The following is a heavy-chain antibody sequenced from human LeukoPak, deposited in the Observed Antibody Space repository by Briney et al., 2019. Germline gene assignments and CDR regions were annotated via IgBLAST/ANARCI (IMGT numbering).Heavy chain of an antibody. Sequence: GASVKVSCKASGYTFTGYYMHWVRQAPGQGLEWMGWISAYNGNTNYAQKLQGRVTMTTDTSTSTAYMELRSLRSDDTAVYYCARMARRIYDSSGYKDYWGQGTLVTVSS. CDR2: ISAYNGNT. V-gene: IGHV1-18*04. CDR1: GYTFTGYY. CDR3: ARMARRIYDSSGYKDY. D-gene: IGHD3-22*01. J-gene: IGHJ4*02.